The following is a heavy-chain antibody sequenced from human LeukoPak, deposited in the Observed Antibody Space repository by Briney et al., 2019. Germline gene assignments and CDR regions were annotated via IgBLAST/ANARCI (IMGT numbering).Heavy chain of an antibody. CDR3: ARGLVVVPAAIPGGVDNFDY. D-gene: IGHD2-2*01. V-gene: IGHV4-34*09. CDR1: GGSFSGYY. J-gene: IGHJ4*02. CDR2: INHSGST. Sequence: SETLSLTCAVYGGSFSGYYWSWIRQPPGKGLEWIGEINHSGSTNYNPSLKSRVTISVDTSKNQFSLKLNSVTAADTAVYYCARGLVVVPAAIPGGVDNFDYWGQGTLVTVSS.